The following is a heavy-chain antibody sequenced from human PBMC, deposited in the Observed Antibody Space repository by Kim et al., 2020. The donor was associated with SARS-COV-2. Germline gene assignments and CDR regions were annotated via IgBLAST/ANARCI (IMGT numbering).Heavy chain of an antibody. CDR1: GGSISSGSYY. Sequence: SETLSLTCTVSGGSISSGSYYWSWIRQPAGKGLEWIGRIYTSGSTNYNPSLKSRVTISVDTSKNQFSLKLSSVTAADTAVYYCARDSRFYSGYYDISWFDPWGQGTLVTVSS. V-gene: IGHV4-61*02. J-gene: IGHJ5*02. CDR3: ARDSRFYSGYYDISWFDP. CDR2: IYTSGST. D-gene: IGHD3-22*01.